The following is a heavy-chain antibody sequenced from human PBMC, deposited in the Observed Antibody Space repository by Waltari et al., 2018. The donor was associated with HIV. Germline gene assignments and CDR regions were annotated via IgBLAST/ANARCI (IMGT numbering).Heavy chain of an antibody. CDR1: GGSISSNNW. CDR2: IYHSGST. V-gene: IGHV4-4*02. D-gene: IGHD6-13*01. Sequence: QVQLQESGPGLVKPSGTLSLTSAVSGGSISSNNWWTWVRHPPGKGLEWIGEIYHSGSTNYNPSLKSRVTISVDNSKNQFSLNLSSVTAADTAVYYCATVEPSHLGIDDWGQGTLVTVSS. CDR3: ATVEPSHLGIDD. J-gene: IGHJ4*02.